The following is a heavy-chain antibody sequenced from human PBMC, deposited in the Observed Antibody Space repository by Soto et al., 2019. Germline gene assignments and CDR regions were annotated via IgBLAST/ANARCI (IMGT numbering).Heavy chain of an antibody. CDR3: ARHDSIVYYLFRPFDY. Sequence: PGESLKISCKGSGYSFTSDWISWVRQMPGKGLEWMGRIDPSDSYTNYSPSFQGHVTISADKSISTAYLQWSRLKASDTAMYYCARHDSIVYYLFRPFDYWGQPTLATVAS. J-gene: IGHJ4*02. V-gene: IGHV5-10-1*01. D-gene: IGHD3-22*01. CDR1: GYSFTSDW. CDR2: IDPSDSYT.